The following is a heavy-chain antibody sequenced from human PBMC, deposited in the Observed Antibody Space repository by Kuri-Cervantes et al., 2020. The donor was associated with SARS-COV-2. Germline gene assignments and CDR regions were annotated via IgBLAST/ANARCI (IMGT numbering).Heavy chain of an antibody. CDR1: GGTFSTSI. V-gene: IGHV1-69*10. CDR2: IIPILGIA. Sequence: SVKVSCKASGGTFSTSIISWVRQAPGQGLEWMGGIIPILGIANYAQKFQGRVTITADKSTSTAYMELSSLRSEDTAVYYCARGGIVVVPAATGAFDIWGQGTMVTVSS. J-gene: IGHJ3*02. CDR3: ARGGIVVVPAATGAFDI. D-gene: IGHD2-2*01.